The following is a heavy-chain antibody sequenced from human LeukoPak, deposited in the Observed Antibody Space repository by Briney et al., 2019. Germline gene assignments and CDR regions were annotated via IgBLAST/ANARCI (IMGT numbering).Heavy chain of an antibody. J-gene: IGHJ6*03. V-gene: IGHV3-11*04. Sequence: GGSLRLSCVASGFSLSDYYMSWIREAPGKGLEWVSYIGSTIYYTDSVKGRFTISRDNAKNSLYLQMNSLRAEDTAVYYCARDRGIVGTTGYYYMDVWGKGTTVTVSS. CDR2: IGSTI. D-gene: IGHD1-26*01. CDR3: ARDRGIVGTTGYYYMDV. CDR1: GFSLSDYY.